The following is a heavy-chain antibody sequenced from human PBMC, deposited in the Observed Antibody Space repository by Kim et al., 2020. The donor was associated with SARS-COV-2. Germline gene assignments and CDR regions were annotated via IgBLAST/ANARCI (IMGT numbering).Heavy chain of an antibody. CDR1: GFTFSSYS. CDR3: ARAPGYYDTSGYPDQH. CDR2: ISSSSSYI. Sequence: GGSLRLSCAASGFTFSSYSMNWVRQAPGKGLEWVSSISSSSSYIYYADSVKGRFTISRDNAKNSLYLQMNSLRAEDTAVYYCARAPGYYDTSGYPDQHWGQGTLVTVSS. D-gene: IGHD3-22*01. V-gene: IGHV3-21*01. J-gene: IGHJ1*01.